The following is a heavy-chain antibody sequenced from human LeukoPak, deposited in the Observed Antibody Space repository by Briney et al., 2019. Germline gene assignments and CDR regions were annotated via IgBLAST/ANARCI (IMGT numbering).Heavy chain of an antibody. Sequence: PETLSLTCTVSGGSLSSSSYYWGWLRQPPGRGLEWIGSIYYSGSTYYNPSLKSRVTISVETSKNQFSLKLSSATAADTAVYYCARDRDGSYDYWGQGSLVTVAS. J-gene: IGHJ4*02. CDR3: ARDRDGSYDY. V-gene: IGHV4-39*07. CDR2: IYYSGST. CDR1: GGSLSSSSYY. D-gene: IGHD1-26*01.